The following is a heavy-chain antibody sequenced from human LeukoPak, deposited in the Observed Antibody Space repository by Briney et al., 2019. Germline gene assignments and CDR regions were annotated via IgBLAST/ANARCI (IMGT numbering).Heavy chain of an antibody. J-gene: IGHJ6*02. CDR3: ARGVVVADVHYGMDV. V-gene: IGHV4-4*07. CDR1: GASIGTDY. CDR2: IYFSGDT. Sequence: PSETLSLTCTVSGASIGTDYWTWIRQPAGKGLEWIGRIYFSGDTYYNPSLKSRVTISVDTSKNQFSLKLNSVTAADTAVYYCARGVVVADVHYGMDVWGQGTTVIVSS. D-gene: IGHD2-15*01.